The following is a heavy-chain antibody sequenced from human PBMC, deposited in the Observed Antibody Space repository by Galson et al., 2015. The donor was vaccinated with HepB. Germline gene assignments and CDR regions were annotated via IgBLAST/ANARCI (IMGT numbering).Heavy chain of an antibody. CDR2: IYPGESDT. D-gene: IGHD3-10*01. Sequence: QSGAEVKKPGESLRISCKGSGYSFTSYWISWVRQMPGKGLEWMGIIYPGESDTRYSPSFQGQVTISADKSISTAYLQWSSLKASDTAMYYCARLGGSGSYKRPPEYYYYGMDVWGQGTTVTVSS. CDR3: ARLGGSGSYKRPPEYYYYGMDV. J-gene: IGHJ6*02. CDR1: GYSFTSYW. V-gene: IGHV5-51*01.